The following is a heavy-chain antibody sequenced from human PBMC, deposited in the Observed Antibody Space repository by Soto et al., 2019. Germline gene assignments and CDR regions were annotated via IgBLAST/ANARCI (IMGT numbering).Heavy chain of an antibody. Sequence: QVQLVESGGGVVQPGRSLRLSCAASGFTFSSYAMHWVRQAPGKGLEWVAVISYDGSNKYYAGSVKGRFTISRDNSKNTLYLQMNSLRAEATAGYYCARAPTTVTTAYYFDYWGQGTLVTVSS. CDR3: ARAPTTVTTAYYFDY. D-gene: IGHD4-17*01. CDR1: GFTFSSYA. CDR2: ISYDGSNK. J-gene: IGHJ4*02. V-gene: IGHV3-30-3*01.